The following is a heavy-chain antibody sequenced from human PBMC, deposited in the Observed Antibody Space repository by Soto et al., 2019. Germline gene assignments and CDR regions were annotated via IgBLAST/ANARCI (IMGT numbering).Heavy chain of an antibody. J-gene: IGHJ5*02. CDR3: ARAMTTVTTEIEWFDP. Sequence: QVQLVQSVAEVKKPGASVKVSCKASGYTFTSYGISWVRQPPGQGLEWMGWISAYNGNTNYAQKLQGRVTMTTDTSTSTAYMELRSLRSDDTAVYYCARAMTTVTTEIEWFDPSGQGTLVTVSS. CDR1: GYTFTSYG. D-gene: IGHD4-17*01. CDR2: ISAYNGNT. V-gene: IGHV1-18*01.